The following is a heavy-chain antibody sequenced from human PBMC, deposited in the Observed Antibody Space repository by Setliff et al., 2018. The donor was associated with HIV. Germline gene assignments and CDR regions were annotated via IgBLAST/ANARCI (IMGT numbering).Heavy chain of an antibody. J-gene: IGHJ3*02. CDR2: IIPIFGTA. Sequence: RASVKVSCKASGGTFSSYAISWVRQAPGQGPQWMGGIIPIFGTANYAQKFQGRVTITADESTSTAYMELSSLRSEDTAVYYCARDIGYCSSTSCYHAFDIWGQGTMVTVSS. D-gene: IGHD2-2*01. CDR1: GGTFSSYA. CDR3: ARDIGYCSSTSCYHAFDI. V-gene: IGHV1-69*13.